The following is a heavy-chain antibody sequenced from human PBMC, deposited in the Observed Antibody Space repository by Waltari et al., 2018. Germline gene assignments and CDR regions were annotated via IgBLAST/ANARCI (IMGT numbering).Heavy chain of an antibody. CDR3: AKDRGYYYDSSGYLGSPGDY. Sequence: EVQLLESGGGLVQPGGSLRLACAASGFTFSSYAMRWVRQAPGKGLEGGSVIYGGVSTYYADSVKGRFTISRDNSKTTLYLQMNSLRAEDTAVYYCAKDRGYYYDSSGYLGSPGDYWGQGTLVTVSS. CDR1: GFTFSSYA. J-gene: IGHJ4*02. CDR2: IYGGVST. V-gene: IGHV3-23*03. D-gene: IGHD3-22*01.